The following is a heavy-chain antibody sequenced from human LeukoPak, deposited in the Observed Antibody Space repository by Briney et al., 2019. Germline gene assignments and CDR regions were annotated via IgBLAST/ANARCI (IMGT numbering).Heavy chain of an antibody. CDR3: ARSPYYYDSTNYFDY. CDR1: GGSISSGSYY. Sequence: SEALSLTCTVSGGSISSGSYYWSWIRQPAGKGLEWIGRIYTSGSTNYNPSLKSRVTISVDTSKNQFSLKLSSVTAADTAVYYRARSPYYYDSTNYFDYWGQGTLVTVSS. J-gene: IGHJ4*02. V-gene: IGHV4-61*02. CDR2: IYTSGST. D-gene: IGHD3-22*01.